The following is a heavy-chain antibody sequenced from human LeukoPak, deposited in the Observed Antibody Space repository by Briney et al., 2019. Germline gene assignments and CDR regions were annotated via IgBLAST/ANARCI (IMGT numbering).Heavy chain of an antibody. CDR2: ISASGNT. J-gene: IGHJ4*02. Sequence: SETLSLTCTVSGVSISSSYWNWIRQTPGKGLEWIGYISASGNTNYNPSLKSRIIISVDMSKNQFSLKLSSVTAADTAVYYCARLIPGTTGLRKNYFDYWGQGTLVTVSS. V-gene: IGHV4-4*09. CDR3: ARLIPGTTGLRKNYFDY. D-gene: IGHD1-20*01. CDR1: GVSISSSY.